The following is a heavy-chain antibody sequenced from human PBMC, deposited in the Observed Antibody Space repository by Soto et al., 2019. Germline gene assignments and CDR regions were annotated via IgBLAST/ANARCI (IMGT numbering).Heavy chain of an antibody. CDR3: TRHTGYDSSLDY. J-gene: IGHJ4*02. V-gene: IGHV5-10-1*01. D-gene: IGHD5-12*01. Sequence: GESLKISCPGSGYTFTGPWFSWVRQMPGKGLEWMGRIDPSDSYTDYSPTVQGHVTMSADKSINTAYLQWSSLQASDTAVYYCTRHTGYDSSLDYWGQGTLVTVSS. CDR2: IDPSDSYT. CDR1: GYTFTGPW.